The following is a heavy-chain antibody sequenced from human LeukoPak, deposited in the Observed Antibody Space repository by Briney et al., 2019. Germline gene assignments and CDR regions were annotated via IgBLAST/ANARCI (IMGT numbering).Heavy chain of an antibody. J-gene: IGHJ4*02. V-gene: IGHV4-4*02. D-gene: IGHD6-13*01. CDR1: GGSISSSNW. CDR3: ASLIAAAGTVYFDY. Sequence: PSETLSLTCAVSGGSISSSNWWSWVRPPPGKGLEWIGEIYHSGSTHYNPSLKSRVTISVDKSKNQFSLKLSSVTAADTAVYYCASLIAAAGTVYFDYWGQGTLVTVSS. CDR2: IYHSGST.